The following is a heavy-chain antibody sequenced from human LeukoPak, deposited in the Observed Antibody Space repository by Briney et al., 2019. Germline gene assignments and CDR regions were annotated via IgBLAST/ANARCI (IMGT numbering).Heavy chain of an antibody. D-gene: IGHD3-10*01. CDR2: ISGSGGST. J-gene: IGHJ4*02. Sequence: QPGGSLRLSCAASGFTFSSYAMSWVRQAPGKGLEGVSAISGSGGSTYYADSVKGRFTISRDNSKSTLYLQMNSLRAEDTAVYYCAKRHYYGLGSYYNWGQGTLVTVSS. CDR3: AKRHYYGLGSYYN. V-gene: IGHV3-23*01. CDR1: GFTFSSYA.